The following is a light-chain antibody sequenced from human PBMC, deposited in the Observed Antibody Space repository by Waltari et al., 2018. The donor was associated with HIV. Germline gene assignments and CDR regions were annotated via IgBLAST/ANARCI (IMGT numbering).Light chain of an antibody. J-gene: IGLJ2*01. CDR3: QSHDSRVCGPV. CDR2: GKN. V-gene: IGLV1-40*01. Sequence: SVLTQPPSVSGAPGQRVTISCTWSTSNSGADYDVHCYRQLPRTAPTLLPHGKNKRPSGVHDRFSGSKSGTSASLASSELQAEDDADYYCQSHDSRVCGPVFGGGTKLTVL. CDR1: TSNSGADYD.